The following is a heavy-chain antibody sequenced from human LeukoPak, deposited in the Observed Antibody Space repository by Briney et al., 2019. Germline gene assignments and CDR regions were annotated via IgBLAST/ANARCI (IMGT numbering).Heavy chain of an antibody. CDR3: ARGSPEFGMFDY. V-gene: IGHV3-21*01. D-gene: IGHD3-16*01. CDR1: GFTFSSYS. CDR2: ISSSSSYI. Sequence: PGGSLRLSCAASGFTFSSYSMNWVRQAPGKGLEWVSSISSSSSYIYYAASVKGRFTISRDNAKNSLYLQMNSLRAEDTAVYYCARGSPEFGMFDYWGQGTLVTVSS. J-gene: IGHJ4*02.